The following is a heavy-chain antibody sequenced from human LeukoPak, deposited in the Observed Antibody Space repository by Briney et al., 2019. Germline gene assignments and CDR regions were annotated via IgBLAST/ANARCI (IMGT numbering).Heavy chain of an antibody. Sequence: GGSLRLSCEASGFTFSSYWMSWVRQAPGKGLEWVANIKQDGSEKYYVDSVKGRFTISRDNAKNSLYLLMNSLRAEGTAVYYCARGRGLTIFGVISWFDPWGQGTLVTVSS. CDR3: ARGRGLTIFGVISWFDP. V-gene: IGHV3-7*01. J-gene: IGHJ5*02. D-gene: IGHD3-3*01. CDR1: GFTFSSYW. CDR2: IKQDGSEK.